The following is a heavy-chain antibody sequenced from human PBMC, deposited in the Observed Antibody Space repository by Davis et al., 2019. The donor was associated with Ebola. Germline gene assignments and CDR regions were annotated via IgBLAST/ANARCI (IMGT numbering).Heavy chain of an antibody. Sequence: ASVKVSCKASEYTFTAYYIHWVRQAPGQGLEWMGRINPNSGGTNYAQKFRGRVTMTRDTSISTAYMELSRLRSDDTAVYYCASGLWGSRGMDVWGKGTTVTVSS. CDR3: ASGLWGSRGMDV. CDR1: EYTFTAYY. D-gene: IGHD3-16*01. V-gene: IGHV1-2*06. J-gene: IGHJ6*04. CDR2: INPNSGGT.